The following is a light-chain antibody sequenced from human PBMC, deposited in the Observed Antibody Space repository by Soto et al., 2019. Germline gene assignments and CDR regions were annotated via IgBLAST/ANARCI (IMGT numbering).Light chain of an antibody. V-gene: IGKV1-39*01. CDR3: QQTYSTPRT. J-gene: IGKJ1*01. CDR2: PAS. Sequence: DIEMTQSPSSLSASVGDRVTITCRASQSISSYLNWYQQKPGKAPKLLIYPASSLQSGVPSRFSGSGSGTDFTLTISSLQPEDVATYYCQQTYSTPRTFGQGTKVEIK. CDR1: QSISSY.